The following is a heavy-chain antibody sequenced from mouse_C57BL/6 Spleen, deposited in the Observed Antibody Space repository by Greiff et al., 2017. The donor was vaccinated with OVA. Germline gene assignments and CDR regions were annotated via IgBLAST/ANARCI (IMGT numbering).Heavy chain of an antibody. V-gene: IGHV1-76*01. CDR3: AREDYYGNFY. J-gene: IGHJ2*01. D-gene: IGHD2-1*01. Sequence: QVQLQQSGAELVRPGASVKLSCKASGYTFTDYYINWVKQRPGQGLEWIARIYPGSGNTYYNEKFKGKATLTAEKSSSTAYMQLSSLTSEDSAVYFCAREDYYGNFYWGQGTTLTVSS. CDR1: GYTFTDYY. CDR2: IYPGSGNT.